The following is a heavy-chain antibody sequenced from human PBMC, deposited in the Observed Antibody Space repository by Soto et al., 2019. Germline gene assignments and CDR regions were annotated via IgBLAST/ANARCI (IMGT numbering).Heavy chain of an antibody. Sequence: GWSLRLSCAVSGLSGSSNFMSWVRQAPGKGLEWVSVMYSSGTTHDADSVKGRFTISRDNSKNTVYLELNSLRVDDTAVYYCACASRKEYNYDRATSGRGSTGTVSS. CDR3: ACASRKEYNYDRAT. J-gene: IGHJ6*04. CDR1: GLSGSSNF. CDR2: MYSSGTT. V-gene: IGHV3-53*01.